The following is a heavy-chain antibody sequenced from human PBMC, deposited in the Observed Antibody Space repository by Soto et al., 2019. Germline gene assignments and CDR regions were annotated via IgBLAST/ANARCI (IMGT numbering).Heavy chain of an antibody. J-gene: IGHJ4*02. CDR2: ISYDGSNK. Sequence: GESLKISCAASGFTFSSYGMHWVRQAPGKGLEWVAVISYDGSNKYYADSVKGRFTISRDNSKNTLYLQMNSLRAEDTAVYYCAKDVGDIVVVVAGLFDYWGQGTLVTVSS. CDR3: AKDVGDIVVVVAGLFDY. D-gene: IGHD2-15*01. V-gene: IGHV3-30*18. CDR1: GFTFSSYG.